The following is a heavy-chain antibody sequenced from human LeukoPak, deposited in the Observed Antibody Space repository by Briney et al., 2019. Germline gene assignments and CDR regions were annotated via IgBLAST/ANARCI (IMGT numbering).Heavy chain of an antibody. J-gene: IGHJ4*02. CDR3: ARYQLLSPYYFDY. CDR2: IYYSGST. V-gene: IGHV4-59*08. Sequence: SETLSLTCTVSGGSISSYYWSWIRQPPGKGLEWIGYIYYSGSTNYNPSLKSRVTISVDTSKNQFSLKLSSVTAADTAVYYCARYQLLSPYYFDYWGQGTLVTVFS. D-gene: IGHD2-2*01. CDR1: GGSISSYY.